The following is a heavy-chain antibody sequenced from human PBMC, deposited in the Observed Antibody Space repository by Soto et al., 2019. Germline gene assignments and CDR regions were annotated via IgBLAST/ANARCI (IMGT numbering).Heavy chain of an antibody. Sequence: PGGSLRLSCAGSGFTFSNYAMSWVRQAPGKGLEWVSGTSSSGGSTYYADSVKGRFTISRDNSKNTLYLQMNSLRAEDTAVYYCAKTSVDTAMVVGDYWGQGTLVTVSS. CDR2: TSSSGGST. CDR1: GFTFSNYA. D-gene: IGHD5-18*01. J-gene: IGHJ4*02. CDR3: AKTSVDTAMVVGDY. V-gene: IGHV3-23*01.